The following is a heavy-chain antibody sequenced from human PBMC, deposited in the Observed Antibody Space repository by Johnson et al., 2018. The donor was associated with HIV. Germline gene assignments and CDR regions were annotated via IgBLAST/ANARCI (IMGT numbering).Heavy chain of an antibody. CDR2: IKQDGSEK. CDR1: GFTFSSYG. J-gene: IGHJ3*02. D-gene: IGHD2-15*01. V-gene: IGHV3-7*01. Sequence: VQLVESGGGVVQPGRSLRLSCAASGFTFSSYGMTWVRQAPGKGLEWVANIKQDGSEKYYVDSMKGRFTISRDNSKNTLYLQMNSLRAEDTAVYYCARDDGGGGDAFDIWGQGTMVTVSS. CDR3: ARDDGGGGDAFDI.